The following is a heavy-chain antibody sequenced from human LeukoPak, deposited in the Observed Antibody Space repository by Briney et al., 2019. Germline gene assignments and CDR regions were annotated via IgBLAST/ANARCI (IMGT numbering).Heavy chain of an antibody. Sequence: PGGSLRLSCAASGFTFSSYEMNWVRQAPGKGLEWVSYISSSGSTIYCADSVKGRFTISRDNAKNSLYLQMNSLRAEDTAVYYCARLGYSYGHGDYWGQGTLVTVSS. D-gene: IGHD5-18*01. CDR1: GFTFSSYE. V-gene: IGHV3-48*03. CDR2: ISSSGSTI. J-gene: IGHJ4*02. CDR3: ARLGYSYGHGDY.